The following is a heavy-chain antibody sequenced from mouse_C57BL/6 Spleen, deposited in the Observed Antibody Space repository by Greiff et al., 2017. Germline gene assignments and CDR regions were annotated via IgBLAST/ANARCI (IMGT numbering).Heavy chain of an antibody. CDR3: ARHGYYGSSPHWYFDV. Sequence: EVKLVESGGGLVQPGGSLQLSCAASGFTFSDYYMYWVRQTPEKRLEWVAYISNGGGSPYYPDTVKGRFTISRDNAKNTLYLQRSRLKSEDTAMYYCARHGYYGSSPHWYFDVWGTGTTVNGSA. CDR1: GFTFSDYY. D-gene: IGHD1-1*01. CDR2: ISNGGGSP. V-gene: IGHV5-12*01. J-gene: IGHJ1*03.